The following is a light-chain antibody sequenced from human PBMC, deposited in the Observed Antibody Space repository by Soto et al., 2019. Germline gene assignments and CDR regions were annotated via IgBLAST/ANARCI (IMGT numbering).Light chain of an antibody. CDR1: QTIRNY. Sequence: DIVMTKSRDSLAVSLGERATINCRSSQTIRNYLAWYQQKPGQPPKLLIYGASTRESGVPDRFSGSGSGTDFTLTISSLQAEDVAVYYCQQYYSSPLTFGGGTKVEI. V-gene: IGKV4-1*01. J-gene: IGKJ4*01. CDR2: GAS. CDR3: QQYYSSPLT.